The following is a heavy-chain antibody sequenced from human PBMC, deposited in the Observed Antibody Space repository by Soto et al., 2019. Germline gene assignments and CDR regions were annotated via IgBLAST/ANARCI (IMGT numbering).Heavy chain of an antibody. CDR1: GGSISSYY. CDR2: IYYSGST. CDR3: ARLYHFDL. D-gene: IGHD2-2*02. V-gene: IGHV4-59*01. Sequence: QVQLQESGPGLVKPSETLSLTCTVSGGSISSYYWSWIRQPPGKGLEWIGSIYYSGSTNYNPSLKSRVTISVDTSKNQFSLKLSSVTAADTAVYYWARLYHFDLWGRGTLVTVSS. J-gene: IGHJ2*01.